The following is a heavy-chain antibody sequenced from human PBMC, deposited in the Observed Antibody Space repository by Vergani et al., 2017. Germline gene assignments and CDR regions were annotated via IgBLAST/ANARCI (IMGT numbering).Heavy chain of an antibody. CDR3: AGGPYWTGATRPYYWFDP. CDR1: GYTFTGYY. V-gene: IGHV1-2*02. J-gene: IGHJ5*02. Sequence: QVQLVQSGAEVKKPGASVKVSCKASGYTFTGYYMHWVRQAPGQGLEWMGWINPNSGGTNYAQTFQGRVTMTRDTSISTAYMGLIRLRSDDTAVYYCAGGPYWTGATRPYYWFDPWGQGTLVTVSS. D-gene: IGHD3/OR15-3a*01. CDR2: INPNSGGT.